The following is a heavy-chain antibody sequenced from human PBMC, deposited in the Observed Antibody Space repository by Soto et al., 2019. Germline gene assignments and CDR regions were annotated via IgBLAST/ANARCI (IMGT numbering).Heavy chain of an antibody. CDR3: AVVDSTGKWFDP. CDR2: MYYSGTT. CDR1: GGSISSSDFY. Sequence: SETLSLTCTVSGGSISSSDFYWGWLRQTPGKGLEFIGSMYYSGTTYYNPSLKSRVTISVDTSKNQFTLKLISVTAADTAVYYCAVVDSTGKWFDPWGEGALVTVS. D-gene: IGHD6-25*01. V-gene: IGHV4-39*01. J-gene: IGHJ5*02.